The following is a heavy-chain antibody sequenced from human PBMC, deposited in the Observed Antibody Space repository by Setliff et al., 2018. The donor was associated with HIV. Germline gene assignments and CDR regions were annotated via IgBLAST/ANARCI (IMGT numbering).Heavy chain of an antibody. J-gene: IGHJ4*02. Sequence: SETLSLTCAVSGFSINRGYYWAWIRQPPGKGLEWIGSMYHSGNTYYNPSLRSRITISADRSKNHFSLNLTSVTPADTAVYYCARGSGHSGFDLNFDYWGRGTLVTVSS. D-gene: IGHD5-12*01. CDR2: MYHSGNT. CDR1: GFSINRGYY. V-gene: IGHV4-38-2*01. CDR3: ARGSGHSGFDLNFDY.